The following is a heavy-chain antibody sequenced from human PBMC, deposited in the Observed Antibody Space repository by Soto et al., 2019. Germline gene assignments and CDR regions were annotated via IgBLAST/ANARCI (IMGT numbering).Heavy chain of an antibody. CDR2: IDTYGSAT. Sequence: PGGSLGLSCAASGFSLSVYWMHWVRQAPGKGLAWVSRIDTYGSATKYADSVEGRFSISKDNAENTLYLQMNNLRADDTAVYYCVRVLKSIGWDNDVFDIWGQGTMVTVSS. CDR3: VRVLKSIGWDNDVFDI. V-gene: IGHV3-74*01. D-gene: IGHD6-19*01. J-gene: IGHJ3*02. CDR1: GFSLSVYW.